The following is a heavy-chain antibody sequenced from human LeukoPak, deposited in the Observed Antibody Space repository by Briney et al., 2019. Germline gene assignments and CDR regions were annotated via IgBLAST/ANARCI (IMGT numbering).Heavy chain of an antibody. Sequence: GGSLRLSCAASGFTFSSPAMSWVRQTPGKGLEWVSSITPSGDGTYYAASVKGRFTISRDNSKNTLYPQMDSLRADDTAKYYCAKDSPVATWWGQGTLVTVSS. V-gene: IGHV3-23*01. CDR3: AKDSPVATW. D-gene: IGHD1-26*01. CDR2: ITPSGDGT. CDR1: GFTFSSPA. J-gene: IGHJ4*02.